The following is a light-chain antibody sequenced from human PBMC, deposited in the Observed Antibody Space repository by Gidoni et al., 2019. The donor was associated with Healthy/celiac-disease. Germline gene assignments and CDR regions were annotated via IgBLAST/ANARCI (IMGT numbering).Light chain of an antibody. J-gene: IGKJ1*01. CDR1: QSISSW. CDR2: KAS. V-gene: IGKV1-5*03. CDR3: QQYNSYSSWT. Sequence: DIQMTQSPSTLSASVGDRVTITCRASQSISSWLAWYQQKPGKAPKLLIYKASSLESGVPSRFSGSGSGTEFTLTISSLQPDDFATYYCQQYNSYSSWTFXQGTKVEIK.